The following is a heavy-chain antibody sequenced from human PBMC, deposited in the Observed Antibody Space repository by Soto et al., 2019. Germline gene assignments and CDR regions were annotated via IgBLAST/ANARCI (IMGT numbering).Heavy chain of an antibody. V-gene: IGHV3-30-3*01. Sequence: GGSLRLSCAASGFTFSSYAMHWVRQAPGKGLEWVAVISYDGSNKYYADSVKGRFTISRDNSKNTLYLQMNSLRAEDTAVYYCARDFDPWGQGTLVTVSS. CDR1: GFTFSSYA. CDR2: ISYDGSNK. J-gene: IGHJ5*02. CDR3: ARDFDP.